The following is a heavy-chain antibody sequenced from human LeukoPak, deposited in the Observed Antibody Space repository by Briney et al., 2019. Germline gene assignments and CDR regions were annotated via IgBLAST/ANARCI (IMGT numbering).Heavy chain of an antibody. CDR3: ARGRYYGSGNFDY. Sequence: SETLSLTCTVSGGSISSSHYWGWIRQPPGKGLEWIGSIYYSGSTYYNPSLKSRVTISVDTSKNQFSLKLSSVTAADTAVYYCARGRYYGSGNFDYWGQGTLVTVSS. CDR1: GGSISSSHY. V-gene: IGHV4-39*07. D-gene: IGHD3-10*01. CDR2: IYYSGST. J-gene: IGHJ4*02.